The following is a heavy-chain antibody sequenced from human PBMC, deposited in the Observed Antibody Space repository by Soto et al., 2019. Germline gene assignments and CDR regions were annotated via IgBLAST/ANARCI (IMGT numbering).Heavy chain of an antibody. J-gene: IGHJ6*02. CDR2: IYYSGST. CDR3: ARQGYSSGWGDYYYYGMDV. CDR1: GDSIRSSSYF. D-gene: IGHD6-19*01. Sequence: PETLSITCTVSGDSIRSSSYFWGWIRQPPGKGLEWIGSIYYSGSTYYNPSLKSRVTISVDTSKNQFSLKLSSVTAADTAVYYCARQGYSSGWGDYYYYGMDVWGQGTTVTVSS. V-gene: IGHV4-39*01.